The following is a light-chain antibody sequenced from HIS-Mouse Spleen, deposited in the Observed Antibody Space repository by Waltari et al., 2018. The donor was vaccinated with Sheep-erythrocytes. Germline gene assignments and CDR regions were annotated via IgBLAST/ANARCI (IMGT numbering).Light chain of an antibody. Sequence: QSALTQPRSVSGSPGQSVTISCPGPSSSVGGYNYVSWYPQHPGKASKLMIDDVSKRPSGVPDRVSGSKSGNTASLTISGLQAEDEADYYCCSYAGSYTLVFGGGTKLTVL. CDR2: DVS. CDR1: SSSVGGYNY. CDR3: CSYAGSYTLV. V-gene: IGLV2-11*01. J-gene: IGLJ2*01.